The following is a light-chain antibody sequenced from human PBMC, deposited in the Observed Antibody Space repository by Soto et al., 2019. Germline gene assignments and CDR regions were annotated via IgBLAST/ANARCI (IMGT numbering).Light chain of an antibody. Sequence: QSVLTQPPSASGTPGQRVTISCSGSTSNIGSNTVNWYQQLPRTAPKLLIYSNNERPSGVPDRFSGSKSGTSASLATSGLQSEDEADYYSSTWDDSLNGVVFAGGTKLTVL. J-gene: IGLJ3*02. CDR2: SNN. CDR1: TSNIGSNT. CDR3: STWDDSLNGVV. V-gene: IGLV1-44*01.